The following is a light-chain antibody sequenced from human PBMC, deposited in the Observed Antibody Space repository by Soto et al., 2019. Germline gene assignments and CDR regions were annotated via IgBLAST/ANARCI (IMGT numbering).Light chain of an antibody. J-gene: IGKJ1*01. CDR2: GAS. Sequence: EIVLTQSPGTLSLSPGERATLSCRASQSVSSSYLAWYQQKPGQAPRLLIYGASSRATGIPDRFSGSGSGTDFTLTISRLEPADFAVYFCHQYDSSLWTFGQGTNVDIK. V-gene: IGKV3-20*01. CDR3: HQYDSSLWT. CDR1: QSVSSSY.